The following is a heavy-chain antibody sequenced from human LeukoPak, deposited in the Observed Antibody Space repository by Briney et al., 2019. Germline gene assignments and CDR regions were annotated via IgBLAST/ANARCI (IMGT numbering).Heavy chain of an antibody. V-gene: IGHV3-23*01. Sequence: GGSLGLACAVSGITLSNYGMSWVRQAPGKGLEWVAGISDSGGRTNYADSVKGRFTISRDNPKNTLYLQMNSLRAEDTAVYFCARRGVVIRVILVGFHKEAYYFDSWGQGALVTVSS. CDR2: ISDSGGRT. D-gene: IGHD3-10*01. CDR3: ARRGVVIRVILVGFHKEAYYFDS. J-gene: IGHJ4*02. CDR1: GITLSNYG.